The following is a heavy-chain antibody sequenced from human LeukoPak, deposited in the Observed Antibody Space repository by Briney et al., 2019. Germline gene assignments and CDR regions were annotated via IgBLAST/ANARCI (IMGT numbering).Heavy chain of an antibody. CDR3: ARVAEDFWSGYSQTGSYYFYMDV. V-gene: IGHV1-18*01. CDR1: GYTFTSYA. CDR2: ISAYNGNT. J-gene: IGHJ6*03. D-gene: IGHD3-3*01. Sequence: ASVKVSCKASGYTFTSYAISWVRQAPGQGLEWMGWISAYNGNTNYAQKLQGRVTMTTDTSTSTAYMDLRTLRSDDTAVYYCARVAEDFWSGYSQTGSYYFYMDVWGKGTTVTVSS.